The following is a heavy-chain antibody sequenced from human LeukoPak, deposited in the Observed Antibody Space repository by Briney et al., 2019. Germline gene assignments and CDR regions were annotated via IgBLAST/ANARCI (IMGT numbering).Heavy chain of an antibody. Sequence: GGSLRLSCAASGFTFDDYGMSWVRQAPGKGLEWASGINWNGGSTGYADSVKCRFTISRDNAKNSLYLQMNSLRAEDTAVYYCARVYHSSSWYRKYNWFDPWGQGTLVTVSS. CDR3: ARVYHSSSWYRKYNWFDP. D-gene: IGHD6-13*01. J-gene: IGHJ5*02. CDR1: GFTFDDYG. CDR2: INWNGGST. V-gene: IGHV3-20*04.